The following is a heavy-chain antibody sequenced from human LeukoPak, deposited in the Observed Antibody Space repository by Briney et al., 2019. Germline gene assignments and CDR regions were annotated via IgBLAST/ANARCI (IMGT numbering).Heavy chain of an antibody. J-gene: IGHJ4*02. CDR1: AGSISGYY. V-gene: IGHV4-4*07. Sequence: SETLSLTCTVSAGSISGYYWSWIRQPAGKALEWIGRIYSTGSTNYNPSLKSRVTMSVDTSKNQFSLKLSSVTAADTAVYYCASSYYGSGSYLNWGQGTLVTVSS. CDR2: IYSTGST. D-gene: IGHD3-10*01. CDR3: ASSYYGSGSYLN.